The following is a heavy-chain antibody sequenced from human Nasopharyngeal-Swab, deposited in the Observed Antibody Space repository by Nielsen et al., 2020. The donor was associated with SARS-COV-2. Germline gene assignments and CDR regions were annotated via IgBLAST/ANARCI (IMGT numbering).Heavy chain of an antibody. J-gene: IGHJ6*02. D-gene: IGHD5-24*01. Sequence: GESLKISCAASGFTFSSYEMNWVRQAPGKGLEWVSYISSSGSTIYYADSVKGRFTISRDNAKNSLYLQMNSLRAEDTAVYYCARDRERWPQNYYGMDVWGQGTKVTVSS. CDR1: GFTFSSYE. V-gene: IGHV3-48*03. CDR3: ARDRERWPQNYYGMDV. CDR2: ISSSGSTI.